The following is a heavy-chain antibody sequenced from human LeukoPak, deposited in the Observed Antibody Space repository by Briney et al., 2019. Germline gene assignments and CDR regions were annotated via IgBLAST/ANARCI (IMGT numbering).Heavy chain of an antibody. D-gene: IGHD3-10*01. CDR1: GFTFSSYW. CDR2: IKQDGSEK. V-gene: IGHV3-7*01. CDR3: ARLAYYYGSGSYYSP. Sequence: PGGSLRLSCAASGFTFSSYWMSWVRQAPGKGLEWVANIKQDGSEKYYVDSVKGRFTISRDNAKNSLYLQMNSLRAEDTAVYYCARLAYYYGSGSYYSPWGQGTLVTVSS. J-gene: IGHJ5*02.